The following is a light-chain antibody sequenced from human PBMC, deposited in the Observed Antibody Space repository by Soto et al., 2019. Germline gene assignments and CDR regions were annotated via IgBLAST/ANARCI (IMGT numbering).Light chain of an antibody. Sequence: QSVLTQPPSASGSPGQSVTISCTGTSSDVGGYNYVSWYQQHPGKAPKLMIYEVNKRPSGVPDRFSGSKSGNTASLTVSGLQAEDEADYYCSSYAGSNNLYVFGTGTKVIVL. CDR3: SSYAGSNNLYV. V-gene: IGLV2-8*01. CDR2: EVN. J-gene: IGLJ1*01. CDR1: SSDVGGYNY.